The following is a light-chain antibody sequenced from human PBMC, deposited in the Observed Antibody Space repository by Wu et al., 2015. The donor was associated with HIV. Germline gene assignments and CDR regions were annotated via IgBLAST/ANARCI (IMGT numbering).Light chain of an antibody. Sequence: DIQMTQSPSTLSASVGDRVTITCRASESLSSRLAWYQQKPGKAPQLLIYWASTLESGVPSRFSGSGSGTEFTLTISSLQPDDFATYYCQQYISYSAWTFGQGTKVEIK. J-gene: IGKJ1*01. CDR1: ESLSSR. CDR3: QQYISYSAWT. CDR2: WAS. V-gene: IGKV1-5*03.